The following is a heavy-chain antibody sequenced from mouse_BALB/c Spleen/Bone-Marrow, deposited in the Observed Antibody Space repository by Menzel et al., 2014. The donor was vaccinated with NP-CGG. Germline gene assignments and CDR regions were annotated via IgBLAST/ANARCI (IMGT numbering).Heavy chain of an antibody. Sequence: DVMLVESGGGLVQPGGSMKFSCVATGVTFSNYWMNWVRQSPERGLEWVAEIRLKSNNYETHYAESVQGRFTISRDDSKSRVYLQMNNLRAEDTGIYYCMYGNPFAYWGQGTLVTVSA. CDR3: MYGNPFAY. D-gene: IGHD2-10*02. J-gene: IGHJ3*01. CDR1: GVTFSNYW. CDR2: IRLKSNNYET. V-gene: IGHV6-6*02.